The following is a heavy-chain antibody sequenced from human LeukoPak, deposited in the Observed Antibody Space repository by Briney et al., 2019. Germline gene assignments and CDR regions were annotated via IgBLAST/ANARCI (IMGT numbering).Heavy chain of an antibody. Sequence: GGSLRLSCAASGFTFSSYTMNWVRQAPGKGLEWVSSISSSSSHTYYADSVKGRFTISRDNAKNSLYLQMNSLRAEDTAVYYCARYLGEDNYGDHFDYWGQGTLVTVSS. V-gene: IGHV3-21*01. CDR3: ARYLGEDNYGDHFDY. D-gene: IGHD4-17*01. CDR2: ISSSSSHT. CDR1: GFTFSSYT. J-gene: IGHJ4*02.